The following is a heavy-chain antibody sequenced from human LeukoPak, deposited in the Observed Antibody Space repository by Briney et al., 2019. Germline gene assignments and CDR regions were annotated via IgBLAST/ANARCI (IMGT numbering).Heavy chain of an antibody. Sequence: PGGSLRLSCVASGFTFSNYWMHCVRQAPGKGLVWVSRITSDGTATTYADSVKGRFTISRDNAKNTLYLQMNSLRVEDTALYYCARGYNYANDFDSWGQGTLVSVSS. J-gene: IGHJ4*02. CDR3: ARGYNYANDFDS. D-gene: IGHD5-24*01. V-gene: IGHV3-74*01. CDR2: ITSDGTAT. CDR1: GFTFSNYW.